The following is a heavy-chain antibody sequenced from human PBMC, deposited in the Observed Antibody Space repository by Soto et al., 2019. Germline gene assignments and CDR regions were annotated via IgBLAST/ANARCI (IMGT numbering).Heavy chain of an antibody. J-gene: IGHJ6*02. CDR2: IIPIFGTA. V-gene: IGHV1-69*01. CDR3: ARLGFCPYAIVVYYYGMDV. CDR1: GGTFSSYA. Sequence: QVQLVQSGAEVKKPGSSVKVSCKASGGTFSSYAISWVRQAPGQGLEWMGGIIPIFGTANYAQKFQGRVTITADESTSTAFLELSSLRSEDTAVYYCARLGFCPYAIVVYYYGMDVWGQGTTVTVSS. D-gene: IGHD2-8*01.